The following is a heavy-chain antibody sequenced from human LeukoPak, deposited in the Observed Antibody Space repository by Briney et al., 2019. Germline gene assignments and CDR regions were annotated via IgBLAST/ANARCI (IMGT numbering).Heavy chain of an antibody. Sequence: SETLSLTCTVSGGSISSYYWSWIRQPAGKGLEWIGRIYTSGSTNYNPSLKSRVTMSVDASKNQFSLKLSSVTAADTAVYYCARDFGRYRHYYYYYMDVWGKGTTVTVSS. CDR1: GGSISSYY. J-gene: IGHJ6*03. D-gene: IGHD1-14*01. CDR2: IYTSGST. CDR3: ARDFGRYRHYYYYYMDV. V-gene: IGHV4-4*07.